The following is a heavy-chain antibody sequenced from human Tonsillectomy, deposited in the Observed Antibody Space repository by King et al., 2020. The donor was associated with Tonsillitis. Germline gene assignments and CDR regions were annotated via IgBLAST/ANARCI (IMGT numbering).Heavy chain of an antibody. CDR2: ISSSGVYT. CDR3: ARSPLDCSGGSCYFDY. Sequence: VQLVESGGGLVKPGGSLRLSCAASGFTFSDYYMTWIRQAPGKGLGWVSYISSSGVYTNYADSVKGRFTISRDNAKNSLYLQMNSLRAEDTAVYYCARSPLDCSGGSCYFDYWGQGTLVTVSS. D-gene: IGHD2-15*01. V-gene: IGHV3-11*05. J-gene: IGHJ4*02. CDR1: GFTFSDYY.